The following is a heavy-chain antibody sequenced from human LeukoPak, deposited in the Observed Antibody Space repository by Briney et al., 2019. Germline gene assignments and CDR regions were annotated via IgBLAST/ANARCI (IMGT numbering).Heavy chain of an antibody. CDR1: GDSISSSSYY. Sequence: PSETLSLTCTVSGDSISSSSYYWVWLRQPPGKGLEWIATIYYSGSTNYNPSLKSQVTMSVDTSKNQFSLKLSSVTAADTAMYYCARDKDYFDSGGAFDIWGQGTMVTVSS. CDR2: IYYSGST. D-gene: IGHD3-22*01. V-gene: IGHV4-39*07. CDR3: ARDKDYFDSGGAFDI. J-gene: IGHJ3*02.